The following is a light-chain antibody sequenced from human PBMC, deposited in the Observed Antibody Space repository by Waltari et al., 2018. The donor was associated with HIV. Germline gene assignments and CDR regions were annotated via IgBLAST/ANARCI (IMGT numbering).Light chain of an antibody. CDR2: DVN. CDR3: SAYAGRDTPNWV. CDR1: SSDVGHYNY. V-gene: IGLV2-11*01. J-gene: IGLJ3*02. Sequence: QSALTQPRSVSESPGQSVTISCTGTSSDVGHYNYVSWYRQYPGTAPKLIMFDVNKRPSGIPERFSGAKAGNTASLTISGLQGEAEADYYCSAYAGRDTPNWVFGGGTKLTVL.